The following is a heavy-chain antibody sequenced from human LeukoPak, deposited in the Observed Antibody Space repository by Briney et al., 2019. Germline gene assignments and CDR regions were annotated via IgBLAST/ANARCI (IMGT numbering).Heavy chain of an antibody. V-gene: IGHV3-33*01. CDR3: ARDRQQLAAEYFQH. Sequence: GGSLRLFCAACGFTFSSYGMQGVREAPGKGREGVAVIWYDGSNKYYADSVKGRFTISRDNSKNTLYLQMNRLRAEDTAVYYCARDRQQLAAEYFQHWGQGTLVTVSS. D-gene: IGHD6-13*01. J-gene: IGHJ1*01. CDR2: IWYDGSNK. CDR1: GFTFSSYG.